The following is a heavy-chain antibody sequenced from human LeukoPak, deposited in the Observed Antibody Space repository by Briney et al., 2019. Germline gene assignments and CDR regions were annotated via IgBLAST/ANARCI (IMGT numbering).Heavy chain of an antibody. CDR3: ARVRIAAAGAIDY. J-gene: IGHJ4*02. Sequence: GGSLRLSCAASGFTFSSYSMNWVRQAPGKGLEWVSSISSSSSYIYYADSVKGRFTISRDNAKNSLYLQMNSLRAEDTAVYYCARVRIAAAGAIDYWGQGTLVTVSS. D-gene: IGHD6-13*01. CDR2: ISSSSSYI. V-gene: IGHV3-21*01. CDR1: GFTFSSYS.